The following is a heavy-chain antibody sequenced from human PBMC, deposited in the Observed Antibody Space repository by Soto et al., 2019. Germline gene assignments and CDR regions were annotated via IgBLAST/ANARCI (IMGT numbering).Heavy chain of an antibody. V-gene: IGHV3-33*08. D-gene: IGHD4-17*01. Sequence: HPGGSLRLSCAASGFTFSSYGIHWVRQAPGKGLEWVAVISYDGSKKYFVDSVKGRFTISRDNAKNSVYLQMNSLRAEDTAVYYCVRVTTGGGYWGQGTLVTVSS. CDR2: ISYDGSKK. J-gene: IGHJ4*02. CDR3: VRVTTGGGY. CDR1: GFTFSSYG.